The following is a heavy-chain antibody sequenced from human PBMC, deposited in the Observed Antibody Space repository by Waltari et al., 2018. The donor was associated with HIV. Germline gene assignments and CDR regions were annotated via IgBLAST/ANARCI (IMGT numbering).Heavy chain of an antibody. Sequence: VQLEESGGRVVQPGRSLRLTSVASGFNFSTSGMHWVRQAPGKGLEWVAVISYQRNNIYFVYSVKCRVTISTDNSISTLFLRRTSLIPDDTAVYYCAKDVVTRGFFYFYGMHVRGQGTTVTVSS. CDR3: AKDVVTRGFFYFYGMHV. J-gene: IGHJ6*02. V-gene: IGHV3-30*18. D-gene: IGHD2-15*01. CDR2: ISYQRNNI. CDR1: GFNFSTSG.